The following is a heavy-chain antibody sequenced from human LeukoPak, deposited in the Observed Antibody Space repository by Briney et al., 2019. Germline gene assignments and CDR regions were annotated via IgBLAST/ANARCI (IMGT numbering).Heavy chain of an antibody. V-gene: IGHV3-74*01. J-gene: IGHJ4*02. CDR2: INSDGSST. Sequence: GGSLRLSCAASGFSFSNYWMHWVRQAPGKGLVWVSRINSDGSSTTYADSVKGRFTISRDNSKNTLYLQINSLRAEDTAIYYCARDERWIQFNYWGQGTLVTVSS. CDR1: GFSFSNYW. D-gene: IGHD5-18*01. CDR3: ARDERWIQFNY.